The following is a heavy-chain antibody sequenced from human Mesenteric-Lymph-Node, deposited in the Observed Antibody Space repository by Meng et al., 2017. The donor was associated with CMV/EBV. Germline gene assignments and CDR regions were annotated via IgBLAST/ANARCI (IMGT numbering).Heavy chain of an antibody. D-gene: IGHD1-14*01. CDR2: IKHNGST. V-gene: IGHV4-34*01. CDR3: ASLAPLNNTKDKIPSGY. Sequence: QVQLQQWGAGLLKPSETLSLTCAVYGGSFSAYYWSWIRQPPGKGLEWIGEIKHNGSTNYNTYLKSRITISVDTSKNQFSLKLTSVTAADTAVYFCASLAPLNNTKDKIPSGYWGQGTLVTVSS. J-gene: IGHJ4*02. CDR1: GGSFSAYY.